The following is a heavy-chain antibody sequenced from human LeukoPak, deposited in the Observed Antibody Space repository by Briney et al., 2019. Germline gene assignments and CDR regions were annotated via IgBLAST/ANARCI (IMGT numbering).Heavy chain of an antibody. CDR1: GFTFSSYS. CDR2: ISSSSSTI. CDR3: AGDGWGRVPKMSAPDY. J-gene: IGHJ4*02. V-gene: IGHV3-48*01. D-gene: IGHD3-10*01. Sequence: GGSLRLSCAASGFTFSSYSMNWVRQAPGKGLEWVSYISSSSSTIYYADSVKGRFTISRDNAKNSLYLQMNSLRAEDTAVYYWAGDGWGRVPKMSAPDYWAKGPLFTVSS.